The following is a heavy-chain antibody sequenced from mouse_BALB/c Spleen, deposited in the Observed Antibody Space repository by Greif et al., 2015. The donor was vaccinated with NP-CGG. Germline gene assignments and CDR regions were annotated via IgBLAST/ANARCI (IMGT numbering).Heavy chain of an antibody. CDR3: ARYGNYEGFDV. J-gene: IGHJ1*01. CDR1: GFTFSSFG. D-gene: IGHD2-1*01. V-gene: IGHV5-17*02. CDR2: ISSGSSTI. Sequence: EVQRVESGGGLVQPGGSRKLSCAASGFTFSSFGMHWVRQAPEKGLEWVAYISSGSSTIYYADTVKGRFTISRDNPKNSLFLQMTSLRSEDTAMYYCARYGNYEGFDVWGAGTTVTVSS.